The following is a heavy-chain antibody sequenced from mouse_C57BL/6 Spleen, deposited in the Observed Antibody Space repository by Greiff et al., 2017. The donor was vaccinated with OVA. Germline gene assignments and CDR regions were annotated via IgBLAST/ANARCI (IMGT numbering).Heavy chain of an antibody. CDR2: ISDGGSYT. J-gene: IGHJ1*03. Sequence: EVQVVESGGGLVKPGGSLKLSCAASGFTFSSYAMSWVRQTPEKRLEWVATISDGGSYTSYPATVQGRFTISRDNAKHKLYMQMSHLKSEDTAMYYCAREDYGSSYWYFDVWGTGTTVTVSS. CDR1: GFTFSSYA. D-gene: IGHD1-1*01. V-gene: IGHV5-4*01. CDR3: AREDYGSSYWYFDV.